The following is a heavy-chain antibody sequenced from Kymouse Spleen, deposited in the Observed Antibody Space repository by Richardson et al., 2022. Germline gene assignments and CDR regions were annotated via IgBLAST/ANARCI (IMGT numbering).Heavy chain of an antibody. V-gene: IGHV3-15*01. J-gene: IGHJ6*02. CDR2: IKSKTDGGTT. Sequence: EVQLVESGGGLVKPGGSLRLSCAASGFTFSNAWMSWVRQAPGKGLEWVGRIKSKTDGGTTDYAAPVKGRFTISRDDSKNTLYLQMNSLKTEDTAVYYCTTVLLWFGESLYYYGMDVWGQGTTVTVSS. D-gene: IGHD3-10*01. CDR1: GFTFSNAW. CDR3: TTVLLWFGESLYYYGMDV.